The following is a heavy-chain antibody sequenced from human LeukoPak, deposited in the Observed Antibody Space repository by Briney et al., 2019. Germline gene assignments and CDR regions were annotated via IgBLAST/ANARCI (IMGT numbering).Heavy chain of an antibody. V-gene: IGHV4-34*01. D-gene: IGHD3-3*01. Sequence: SETLSLTCAVYGGSFSGYYWSWIRQPPGKGLEGIGEINHSGSTNYNPSLKSRVTISVDTSKNQFSLKLSSVTAADTAVYYCARGGYDFWSGYYPNFDYWGQGTLVTVSS. CDR1: GGSFSGYY. CDR2: INHSGST. CDR3: ARGGYDFWSGYYPNFDY. J-gene: IGHJ4*02.